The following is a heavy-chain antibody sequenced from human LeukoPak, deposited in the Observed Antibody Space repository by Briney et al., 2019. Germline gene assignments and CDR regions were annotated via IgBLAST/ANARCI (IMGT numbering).Heavy chain of an antibody. J-gene: IGHJ4*02. CDR3: ARVRYNNALDY. CDR1: GFTFSSYW. Sequence: GRTLRLSCTASGFTFSSYWMHWVRQAPGKGLVWVSHIKTDGSSITYADSVKGRFTISRDNAKNTLYLQMNSLRAEDTAVYYCARVRYNNALDYWGQGTLVTASS. V-gene: IGHV3-74*03. D-gene: IGHD1-14*01. CDR2: IKTDGSSI.